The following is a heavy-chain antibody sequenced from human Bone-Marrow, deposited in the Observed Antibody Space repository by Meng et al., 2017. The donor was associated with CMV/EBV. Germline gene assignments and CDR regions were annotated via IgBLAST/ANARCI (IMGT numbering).Heavy chain of an antibody. CDR2: YSPSDDRT. CDR1: GSTFSNLY. D-gene: IGHD2/OR15-2a*01. J-gene: IGHJ4*02. CDR3: AGLSNPGDD. V-gene: IGHV1-46*01. Sequence: ASVKVSCKAAGSTFSNLYIHWVRQAPGQGLEWMGVYSPSDDRTTNAQKFQGRVTMTRDTSTSTVFMELASLKSEDMGVYYCAGLSNPGDDWGQGTRVTCSS.